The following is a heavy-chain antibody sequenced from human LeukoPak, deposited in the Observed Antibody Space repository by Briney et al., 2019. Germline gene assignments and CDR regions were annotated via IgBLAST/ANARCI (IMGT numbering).Heavy chain of an antibody. D-gene: IGHD1-26*01. J-gene: IGHJ4*02. Sequence: PSETLSLTCTVSGGSISGFFWSWIRLPPGKGLEWIGYIAYTGNTFYNPSLKSRVTISVDTSKNQFSLKLRSVTAADTAVYYCARGKSRGSHIDYWGQGTLVTVSS. CDR3: ARGKSRGSHIDY. CDR2: IAYTGNT. V-gene: IGHV4-59*08. CDR1: GGSISGFF.